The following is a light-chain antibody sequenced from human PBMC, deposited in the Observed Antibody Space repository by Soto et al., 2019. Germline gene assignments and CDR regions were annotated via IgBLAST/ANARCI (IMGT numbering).Light chain of an antibody. V-gene: IGKV1-5*03. J-gene: IGKJ3*01. Sequence: DIQMTQSPSTLSASVGDRATITCRASQIINTWLAWYQQKPGKAPKLLIYRASNLVSGAPSRFSGSGSGTEFTLTISSLQADDFSIYYCQQYETSSGTFGPGTKVDL. CDR2: RAS. CDR3: QQYETSSGT. CDR1: QIINTW.